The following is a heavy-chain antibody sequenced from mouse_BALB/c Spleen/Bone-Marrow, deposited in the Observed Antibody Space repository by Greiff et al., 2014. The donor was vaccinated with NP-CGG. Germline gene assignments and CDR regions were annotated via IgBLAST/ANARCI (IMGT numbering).Heavy chain of an antibody. CDR3: TRPYYGYVGYAY. V-gene: IGHV1S81*02. Sequence: VQLVESGAELVKPGASVKLSCKASGYTFTSYYMYWVKQRPGQGLEWIGEINPSNGGTNFNEKFKSKATLTVDKSSSTAYMQLSSLTFEDSAIYCCTRPYYGYVGYAYWGQGTQVTVSA. J-gene: IGHJ3*01. D-gene: IGHD1-2*01. CDR1: GYTFTSYY. CDR2: INPSNGGT.